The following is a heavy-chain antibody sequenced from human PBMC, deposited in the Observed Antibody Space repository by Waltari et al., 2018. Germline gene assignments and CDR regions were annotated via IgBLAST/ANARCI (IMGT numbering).Heavy chain of an antibody. CDR3: ARSLPSPDYYYYMDV. D-gene: IGHD2-2*01. Sequence: QVQLQESGPGLVKPSETLSLTCTVSGGSISSYYWSWIRQPAGKGLEWIGRIYTSGRTNYTPSLKSLVTMSVDTSKNQFSLKLSSVTAADTAVYYCARSLPSPDYYYYMDVWGKGTTVTISS. CDR1: GGSISSYY. J-gene: IGHJ6*03. CDR2: IYTSGRT. V-gene: IGHV4-4*07.